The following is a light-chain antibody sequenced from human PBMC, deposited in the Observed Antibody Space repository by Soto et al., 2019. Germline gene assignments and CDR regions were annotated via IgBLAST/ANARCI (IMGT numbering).Light chain of an antibody. Sequence: QSVLTQPASVSGSPGQSITISCTGTSSDLGGYNYVSWYQQHPGKAPKVMIYEVSNRPSGVSNRFSGSKSGNTASLTISGLQAEDEADYYCRSYTSSSTLVFGGGTKVTVL. J-gene: IGLJ2*01. V-gene: IGLV2-14*01. CDR3: RSYTSSSTLV. CDR2: EVS. CDR1: SSDLGGYNY.